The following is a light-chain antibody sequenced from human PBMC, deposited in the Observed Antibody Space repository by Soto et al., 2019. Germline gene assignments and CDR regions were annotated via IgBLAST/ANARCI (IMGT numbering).Light chain of an antibody. CDR2: GAS. V-gene: IGKV3-15*01. Sequence: EIVMTQSAATLSVKPGERATLSCRASQSVSSNLAWYQQKPGQAPRLLIYGASTRATGIPARFSGSGSGTEFTLTISSLQSEDFAVYYCQQYNNWLRTFGQGTKVDIK. J-gene: IGKJ1*01. CDR3: QQYNNWLRT. CDR1: QSVSSN.